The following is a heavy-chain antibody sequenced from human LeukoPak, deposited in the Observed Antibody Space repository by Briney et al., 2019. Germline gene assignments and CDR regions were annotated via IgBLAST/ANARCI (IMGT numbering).Heavy chain of an antibody. D-gene: IGHD3-22*01. CDR2: IYTSGST. CDR3: ARAPTYYDGSGYYPYFDY. V-gene: IGHV4-4*07. CDR1: GGSISSYY. Sequence: PSETLSLTCTVSGGSISSYYWSWIRQPAGKGLEWIGRIYTSGSTNYNPSLESRITMSVDTSKNQFSPKLSSVTAADTAVYYCARAPTYYDGSGYYPYFDYWGQGTLVTVSS. J-gene: IGHJ4*02.